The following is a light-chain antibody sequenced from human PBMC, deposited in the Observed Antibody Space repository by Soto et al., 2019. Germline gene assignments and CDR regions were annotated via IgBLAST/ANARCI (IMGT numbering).Light chain of an antibody. Sequence: IQMTQSPSFVSASVGDRVTITCRASQGISSWLAWYQHKPGRAPKLLIHAASSMESGVPSRFSGRGSGKDFSLTFSSLQREDFASYYCQQTTSFPLALGGGTKVEI. J-gene: IGKJ4*01. CDR2: AAS. CDR1: QGISSW. V-gene: IGKV1-12*01. CDR3: QQTTSFPLA.